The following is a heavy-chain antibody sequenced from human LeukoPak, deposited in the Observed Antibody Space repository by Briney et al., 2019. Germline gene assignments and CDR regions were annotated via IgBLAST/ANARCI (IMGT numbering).Heavy chain of an antibody. V-gene: IGHV4-30-2*01. D-gene: IGHD3-3*01. CDR3: AREERGDFWSGYYTGYFDY. CDR1: GGSISSGGYS. Sequence: PSQTLSLTCAVSGGSISSGGYSWSWIRQPPGKGLEWIGYIYHSGSTYYNPSLKSRVTISVDRSKNQFSLKLSSVTAADTAVYYCAREERGDFWSGYYTGYFDYWGQGTLVTVSS. J-gene: IGHJ4*02. CDR2: IYHSGST.